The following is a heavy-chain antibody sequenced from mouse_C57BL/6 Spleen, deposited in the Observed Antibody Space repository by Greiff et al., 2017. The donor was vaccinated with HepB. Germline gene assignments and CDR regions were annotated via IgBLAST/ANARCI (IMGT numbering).Heavy chain of an antibody. J-gene: IGHJ4*01. CDR2: IDPETGGT. CDR1: GYTFTDYE. V-gene: IGHV1-15*01. CDR3: TRTLIYYDYDVRAMDY. D-gene: IGHD2-4*01. Sequence: VQLQQSGAELVRPGASVTLSCKASGYTFTDYEMHWVKQTPVHGLEWIGAIDPETGGTAYNQKFKGKAILTADKSSSTAYMELRSRTSEDSAVYYCTRTLIYYDYDVRAMDYWGQGTSVTVSS.